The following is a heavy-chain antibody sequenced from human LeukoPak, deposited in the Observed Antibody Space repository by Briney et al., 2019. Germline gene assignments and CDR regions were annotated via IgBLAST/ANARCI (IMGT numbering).Heavy chain of an antibody. CDR3: ARVLDDAFDI. J-gene: IGHJ3*02. V-gene: IGHV4-30-2*01. CDR1: GGSISSGGYC. D-gene: IGHD1-1*01. Sequence: SETLSLTCAVSGGSISSGGYCWSWIRQPPGKGLEWIGYIYRSGSTYYNPSLKSRVTILVDRSKNQFSLNLKSPTAADTAVYYCARVLDDAFDIWGQGTMVTVSS. CDR2: IYRSGST.